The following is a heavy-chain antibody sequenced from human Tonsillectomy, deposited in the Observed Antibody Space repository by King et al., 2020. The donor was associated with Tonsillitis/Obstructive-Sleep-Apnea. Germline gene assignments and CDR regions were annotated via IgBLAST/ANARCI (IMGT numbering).Heavy chain of an antibody. V-gene: IGHV3-9*01. D-gene: IGHD2-15*01. J-gene: IGHJ4*02. CDR1: GFTFDDYA. CDR3: AKSVVAAPTRYLDY. Sequence: VQLVESGGGLVQPGRSLRLSCAASGFTFDDYAMHWVRQAPGKGLEWVSGISWNSGSIGYADSVKGRFTISRDNAKNSLYLQMNSLRAEDTALYYCAKSVVAAPTRYLDYWGQGTLVTVSS. CDR2: ISWNSGSI.